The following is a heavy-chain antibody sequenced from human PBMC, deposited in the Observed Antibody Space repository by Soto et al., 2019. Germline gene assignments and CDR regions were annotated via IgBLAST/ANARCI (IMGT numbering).Heavy chain of an antibody. CDR2: IYYSGST. Sequence: QLQLQESGPGLVKPSETLSLTCTVSGGSISSSSYYWGWIRQPPGKGLEWIGSIYYSGSTYYNPSLKSRVTISVDTSKNQFSLKLSSVTAADTAVYYCASSGMKIWGVIGYWGQGTLVTVSS. V-gene: IGHV4-39*01. J-gene: IGHJ4*02. D-gene: IGHD3-16*02. CDR3: ASSGMKIWGVIGY. CDR1: GGSISSSSYY.